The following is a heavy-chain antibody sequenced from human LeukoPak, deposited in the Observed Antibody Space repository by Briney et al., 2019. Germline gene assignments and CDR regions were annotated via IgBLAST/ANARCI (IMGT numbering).Heavy chain of an antibody. CDR2: ISGSAGST. Sequence: GGSLRLSCAASGFTFNNYAMSWVRQAPGKGLEWVSTISGSAGSTYYADSVKGRFTISRDNSKDTLYLQMYSLRAEDTAVYYGAKESSPALDYGGREPLATVSS. CDR3: AKESSPALDY. V-gene: IGHV3-23*01. D-gene: IGHD6-6*01. J-gene: IGHJ4*02. CDR1: GFTFNNYA.